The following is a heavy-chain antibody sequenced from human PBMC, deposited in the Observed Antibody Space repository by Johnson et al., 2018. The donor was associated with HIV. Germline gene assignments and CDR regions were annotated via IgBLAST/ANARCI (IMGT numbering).Heavy chain of an antibody. CDR3: AKAIGGHDAFDI. CDR2: ISYDGSNK. J-gene: IGHJ3*02. V-gene: IGHV3-30-3*01. Sequence: VQLVESGGGVVQPGRSLRLSCAASGFTFSSYAMHWVRQAPGKGLEWVAVISYDGSNKYYADSVTGRFTISRDNSKNTLYLQMNSLRAEDTAVYYCAKAIGGHDAFDIWGQGTMVTVAS. CDR1: GFTFSSYA. D-gene: IGHD3-16*01.